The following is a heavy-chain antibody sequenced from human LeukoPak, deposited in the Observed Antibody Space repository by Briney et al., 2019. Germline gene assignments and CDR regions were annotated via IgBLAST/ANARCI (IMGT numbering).Heavy chain of an antibody. CDR2: ISGNGGSI. CDR3: VKEGHLERPGYFDY. V-gene: IGHV3-64D*06. J-gene: IGHJ4*02. Sequence: PGGSLRLSCSVSGFIFSDYAMHWVRQAPGKGLEYVSVISGNGGSIYYADSVKGRFIISRDNSKNTVHLQMNSLRAEDTAMYYCVKEGHLERPGYFDYWGQGTLVTVSS. CDR1: GFIFSDYA. D-gene: IGHD1-1*01.